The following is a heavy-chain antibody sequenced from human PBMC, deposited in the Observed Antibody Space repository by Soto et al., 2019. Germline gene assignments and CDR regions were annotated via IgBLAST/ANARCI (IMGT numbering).Heavy chain of an antibody. Sequence: EVQLVESGGGLVQPGRSLRLSCAASGFIFDDFGMHWVRQAPGKGLEWVSGVTWNSGNIDYADSVKGRFTITRDNAKNSLYLQMNSLRGEDTALYYCAKGRYGSLEGGMDVWGQGTTVTVSS. CDR2: VTWNSGNI. CDR3: AKGRYGSLEGGMDV. V-gene: IGHV3-9*01. CDR1: GFIFDDFG. J-gene: IGHJ6*02. D-gene: IGHD1-26*01.